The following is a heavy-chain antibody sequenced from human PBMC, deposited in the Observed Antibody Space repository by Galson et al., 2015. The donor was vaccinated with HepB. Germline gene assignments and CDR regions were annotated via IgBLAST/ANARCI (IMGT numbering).Heavy chain of an antibody. D-gene: IGHD2-2*02. Sequence: LRLSCAASGFTFSSYAMSWVRQAPGKGLEWVSAISGSGGSTYYADSVKGRFTISRDNSKNTLYLQMNSLRAEDTAVYYCAKDTVPAAIGASDYWGQGTLVTVSS. CDR3: AKDTVPAAIGASDY. V-gene: IGHV3-23*01. CDR1: GFTFSSYA. J-gene: IGHJ4*02. CDR2: ISGSGGST.